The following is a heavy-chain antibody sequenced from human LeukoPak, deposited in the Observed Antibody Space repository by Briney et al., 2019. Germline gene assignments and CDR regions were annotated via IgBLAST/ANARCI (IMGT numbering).Heavy chain of an antibody. J-gene: IGHJ5*02. V-gene: IGHV4-34*01. CDR3: ARDTYNWNVDAFDP. CDR1: GGSFSDYY. Sequence: SETLSLTCAVYGGSFSDYYWSWIRQPPGKGLEWIGEINHSGSTDYNPSLKSRVTISIDKSKNHFSLKLTSVTAADTAIYYCARDTYNWNVDAFDPWGQGTLVTVSS. D-gene: IGHD1-20*01. CDR2: INHSGST.